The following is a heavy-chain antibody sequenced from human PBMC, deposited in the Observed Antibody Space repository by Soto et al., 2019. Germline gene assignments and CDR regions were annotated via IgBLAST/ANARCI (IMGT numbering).Heavy chain of an antibody. V-gene: IGHV3-11*06. D-gene: IGHD1-1*01. CDR1: GFTFSDHY. J-gene: IGHJ4*02. Sequence: GGSLRLSCAASGFTFSDHYMSWIRQAPGKGLEWIGYSSNSGSFTRYADSVKGRFSISRDNAKNSLYLQINSLRGDDTAIYYCVRSGDNYNLLDYWGQGTLVTVSS. CDR2: SSNSGSFT. CDR3: VRSGDNYNLLDY.